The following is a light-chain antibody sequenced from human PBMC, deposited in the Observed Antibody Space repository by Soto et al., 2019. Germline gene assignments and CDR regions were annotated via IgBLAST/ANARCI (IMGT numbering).Light chain of an antibody. CDR1: SSDVGGYNY. J-gene: IGLJ1*01. Sequence: QSAVTQPAFVSGSPGQSITISCTGTSSDVGGYNYVSWYQQHPGKAPKLMIYEVSNRPSGVSNRFSGSKSGNTASLTISGLQAEDEADYYCSSYTSSSTYVFGTGTKLTVL. CDR2: EVS. CDR3: SSYTSSSTYV. V-gene: IGLV2-14*01.